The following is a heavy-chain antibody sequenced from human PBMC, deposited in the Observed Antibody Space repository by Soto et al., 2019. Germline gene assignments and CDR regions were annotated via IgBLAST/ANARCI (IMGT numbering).Heavy chain of an antibody. V-gene: IGHV4-4*02. CDR2: VYHTGDT. CDR1: GGTVASSHW. D-gene: IGHD2-21*02. J-gene: IGHJ5*02. Sequence: SETLSLTCGVSGGTVASSHWWSWVRQSPGGGLERIGNVYHTGDTNFNPSLQSRVTISVDKSNNQFSLRLNSRTAADTAVYFCAREIVTAGGNNYFDPWGPGTLVTVSS. CDR3: AREIVTAGGNNYFDP.